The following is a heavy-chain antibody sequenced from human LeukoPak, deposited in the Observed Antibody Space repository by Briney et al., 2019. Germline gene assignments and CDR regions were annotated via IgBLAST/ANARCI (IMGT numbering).Heavy chain of an antibody. CDR3: AKEQEVLRYFDWSLSFDY. V-gene: IGHV3-30*18. Sequence: GSLRLSCAASGFTFSSYGMHWVRQAPGKGLAWVAVISYDGSNKYYADSVKGRFTISRDNSKNTLYLQMNSLRAEDTAVYYCAKEQEVLRYFDWSLSFDYWGQGTLVTVSS. D-gene: IGHD3-9*01. J-gene: IGHJ4*02. CDR2: ISYDGSNK. CDR1: GFTFSSYG.